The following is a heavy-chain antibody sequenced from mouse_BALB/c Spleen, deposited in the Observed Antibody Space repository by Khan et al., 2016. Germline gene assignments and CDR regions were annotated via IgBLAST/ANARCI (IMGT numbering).Heavy chain of an antibody. CDR3: AGDYGHVFEY. Sequence: EVQLQESGPSLVKPSQTLSLTCSVTGDSITSGYWNWIRKFPGNKLEYMGYISYSGSTYYNPSLKSRISITRATSKSQYYLQVNSVTTEDTATYYCAGDYGHVFEYWGQGTTLTVSS. CDR1: GDSITSGY. CDR2: ISYSGST. D-gene: IGHD2-2*01. J-gene: IGHJ2*01. V-gene: IGHV3-8*02.